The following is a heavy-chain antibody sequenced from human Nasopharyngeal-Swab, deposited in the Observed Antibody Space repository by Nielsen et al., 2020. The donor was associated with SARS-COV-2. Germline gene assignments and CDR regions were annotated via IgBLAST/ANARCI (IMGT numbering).Heavy chain of an antibody. J-gene: IGHJ2*01. Sequence: ASVKVSCKASGYTFTNYYMHWVRQAPGQGLQWMGIINPSGGSIRYAQKFQGRVTMTRDTSTSTVYMELSSLRSEDTAVYYCARDLYSSGWYRTNWYFDLWGRGTLVTVSS. V-gene: IGHV1-46*01. CDR3: ARDLYSSGWYRTNWYFDL. D-gene: IGHD6-19*01. CDR1: GYTFTNYY. CDR2: INPSGGSI.